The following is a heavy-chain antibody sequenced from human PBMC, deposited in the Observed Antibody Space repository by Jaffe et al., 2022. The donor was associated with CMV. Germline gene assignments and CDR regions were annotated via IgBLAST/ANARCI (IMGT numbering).Heavy chain of an antibody. CDR2: IYTSGST. Sequence: QVQLQESGPGLVKPSETLSLTCTVSGGSISSYYWSWIRQPAGKGLEWIGRIYTSGSTNYNPSLKSRVTMSVDTSKNQFSLKLSSVTAADTAVYYCARDSSSWKYYYYGMDVWGQGTTVTVSS. CDR1: GGSISSYY. J-gene: IGHJ6*02. CDR3: ARDSSSWKYYYYGMDV. V-gene: IGHV4-4*07. D-gene: IGHD6-13*01.